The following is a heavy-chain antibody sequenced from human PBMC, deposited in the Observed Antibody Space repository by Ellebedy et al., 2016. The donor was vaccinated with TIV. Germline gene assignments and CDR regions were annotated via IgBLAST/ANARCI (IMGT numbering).Heavy chain of an antibody. CDR1: GYKFTSYG. Sequence: ASVKVSCKASGYKFTSYGISWVRQAPGQGLGWMGWISAFNGDTNYAQKFQGRVTMTTDTLTSTAYMELRSLRSDETAVYYCARGFYERFDPWGQGTLVTVSS. CDR2: ISAFNGDT. CDR3: ARGFYERFDP. D-gene: IGHD2/OR15-2a*01. J-gene: IGHJ5*02. V-gene: IGHV1-18*04.